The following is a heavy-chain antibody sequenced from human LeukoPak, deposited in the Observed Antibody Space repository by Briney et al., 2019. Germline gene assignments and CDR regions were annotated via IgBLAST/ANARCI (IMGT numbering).Heavy chain of an antibody. V-gene: IGHV3-23*01. CDR1: GXTFSSYA. CDR3: AKLDWFGP. J-gene: IGHJ5*02. CDR2: ISGSGGST. Sequence: GGSLRLSCAASGXTFSSYAMSWVRQAPGKGLEWVSAISGSGGSTYYADSVKGRFTVSRDNAKNTVYLQMNSLRVEDTAVYYCAKLDWFGPWGQEILVTVSP.